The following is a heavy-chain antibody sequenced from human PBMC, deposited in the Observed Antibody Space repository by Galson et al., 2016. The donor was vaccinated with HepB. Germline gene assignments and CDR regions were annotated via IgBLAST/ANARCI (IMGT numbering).Heavy chain of an antibody. D-gene: IGHD3-10*01. CDR3: AKDPYYGSDRGYGMDV. CDR1: GFRFGSYG. Sequence: SLRLSCAASGFRFGSYGMHWVRQAPGKGLGWVAYIPLDGSNKYYRDSVKGRFTISRDNSKNTVYLQMNSLRAEDTAVYYCAKDPYYGSDRGYGMDVWGQGTTLTVSS. CDR2: IPLDGSNK. J-gene: IGHJ6*02. V-gene: IGHV3-30*18.